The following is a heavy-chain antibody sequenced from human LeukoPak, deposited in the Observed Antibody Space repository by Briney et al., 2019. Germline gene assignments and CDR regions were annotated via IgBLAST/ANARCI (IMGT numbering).Heavy chain of an antibody. CDR1: GFTFSSYG. D-gene: IGHD2-15*01. CDR3: ASKYCSGGSCYSWYSAFDI. Sequence: PGRSLRLSCAASGFTFSSYGMHWVRQAPGKGLEWVAVIWYDGSNKYYADSVKGRFTISRDNSKNTLYLQMNSLRAEDTAVYYCASKYCSGGSCYSWYSAFDIWGQGTMVTVSS. V-gene: IGHV3-33*01. CDR2: IWYDGSNK. J-gene: IGHJ3*02.